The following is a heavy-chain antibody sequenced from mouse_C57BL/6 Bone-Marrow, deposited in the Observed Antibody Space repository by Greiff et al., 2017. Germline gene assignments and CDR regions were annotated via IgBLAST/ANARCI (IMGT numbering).Heavy chain of an antibody. CDR3: ASYGNSLFAY. J-gene: IGHJ3*01. D-gene: IGHD2-1*01. V-gene: IGHV5-4*03. Sequence: EVKLVESGGGLVKPGGSLKLSCAASGFTFSSYAMSWVRQTPEKRLEWVATISDGGSYTYYPDNVKGRFTISRDNAKNNLYLQMSHLKSEDTAMYYCASYGNSLFAYWGQGTLVTVSA. CDR2: ISDGGSYT. CDR1: GFTFSSYA.